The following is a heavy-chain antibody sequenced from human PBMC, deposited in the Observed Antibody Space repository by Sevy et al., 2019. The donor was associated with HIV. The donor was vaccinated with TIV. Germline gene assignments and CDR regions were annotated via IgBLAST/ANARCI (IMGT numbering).Heavy chain of an antibody. V-gene: IGHV1-69*13. D-gene: IGHD2-2*01. CDR3: ARVGVGSDCSSTSCPGDYYGMDV. Sequence: ASVKVSCKASGGTFSSYAISWVRQAPGQGLEWMGGIIPIFGTANYAQKFQGRVTITADESTSIAYMELSSLRSEDTAVYYCARVGVGSDCSSTSCPGDYYGMDVWGQGTTVTVSS. J-gene: IGHJ6*02. CDR2: IIPIFGTA. CDR1: GGTFSSYA.